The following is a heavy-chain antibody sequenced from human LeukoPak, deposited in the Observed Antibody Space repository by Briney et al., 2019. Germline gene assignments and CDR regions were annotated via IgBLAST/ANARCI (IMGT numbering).Heavy chain of an antibody. Sequence: GGSLRLSCAASGFTFTTYWMHWVRQAPGKGLVWVSLINSDGSITSYADSVKGRFTISRDNAKNTLYLQMNSLRAEDTAVYYCARDAVDTANAVWGQGTTVTVSS. CDR3: ARDAVDTANAV. CDR2: INSDGSIT. D-gene: IGHD5-18*01. J-gene: IGHJ6*02. V-gene: IGHV3-74*01. CDR1: GFTFTTYW.